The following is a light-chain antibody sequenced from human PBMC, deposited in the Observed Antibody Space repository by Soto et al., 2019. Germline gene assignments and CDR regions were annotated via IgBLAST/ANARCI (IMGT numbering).Light chain of an antibody. CDR3: QQYNKWPIT. Sequence: EIVMTQSPGTLSVSPGDRATLSCRASQSVGSSLAWYQQKPGRAPRLLILGASTRATGIPARFSGSGSGTDFTLTISSLQSEDFAVYSCQQYNKWPITFGQGTRLEIK. CDR2: GAS. J-gene: IGKJ5*01. V-gene: IGKV3-15*01. CDR1: QSVGSS.